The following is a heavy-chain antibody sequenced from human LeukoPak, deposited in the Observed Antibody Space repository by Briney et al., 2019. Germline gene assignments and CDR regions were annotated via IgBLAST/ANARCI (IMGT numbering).Heavy chain of an antibody. CDR2: VHLSGAS. V-gene: IGHV4-4*02. Sequence: SGTLSLTCAVSGGSILSTNWWSWVRQPPGKGLEWIGEVHLSGASNYNPSLKSRVSMSIDKSRNHLSLELTSVTAADTAIYYCARESGAFSPFGFWGQGTLVTVSS. J-gene: IGHJ4*02. D-gene: IGHD1-26*01. CDR3: ARESGAFSPFGF. CDR1: GGSILSTNW.